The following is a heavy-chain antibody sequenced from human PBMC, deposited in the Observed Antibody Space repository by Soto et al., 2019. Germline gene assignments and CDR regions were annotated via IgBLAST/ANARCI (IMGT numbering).Heavy chain of an antibody. V-gene: IGHV4-30-4*01. CDR3: ARETYGDYVGYFDP. CDR1: GGSITSDYSC. Sequence: PSETLCLTCTVSGGSITSDYSCWSWIRQPPGEGLEWIGHIFDSGTTYTNPSLRSQVAISLDTSKNHFSLTLRSVTAADTAVYYCARETYGDYVGYFDPWGQGIQVTVSS. J-gene: IGHJ5*02. D-gene: IGHD4-17*01. CDR2: IFDSGTT.